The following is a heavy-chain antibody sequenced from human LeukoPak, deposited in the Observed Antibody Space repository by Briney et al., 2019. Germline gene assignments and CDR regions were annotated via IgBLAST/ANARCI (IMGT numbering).Heavy chain of an antibody. CDR3: ARGRWYCSSTSCYSWFDP. D-gene: IGHD2-2*01. V-gene: IGHV1-8*01. CDR1: GYTFTSYD. Sequence: ASVKVSCTASGYTFTSYDINWVRQATGQGLEWMGWMNPNSGNTGYAQKFQGRVTMTRNTSISTAYMELSSLRSEDTAVYYCARGRWYCSSTSCYSWFDPWGQGTLVTVSS. J-gene: IGHJ5*02. CDR2: MNPNSGNT.